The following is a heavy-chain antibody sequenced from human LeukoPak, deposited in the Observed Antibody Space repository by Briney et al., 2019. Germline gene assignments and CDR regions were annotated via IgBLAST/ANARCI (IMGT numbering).Heavy chain of an antibody. Sequence: SETLSLTCTVSGGSISSSSYYWGWIRQPPGKGLEWIGSIYYSGSTYYNPSLKSRVTISVDTSKNQFSLKLSSVTAADTAVYYCARGPSSVRLAHDYWGQGTLVTVSS. J-gene: IGHJ4*02. CDR1: GGSISSSSYY. CDR2: IYYSGST. D-gene: IGHD3-10*01. CDR3: ARGPSSVRLAHDY. V-gene: IGHV4-39*07.